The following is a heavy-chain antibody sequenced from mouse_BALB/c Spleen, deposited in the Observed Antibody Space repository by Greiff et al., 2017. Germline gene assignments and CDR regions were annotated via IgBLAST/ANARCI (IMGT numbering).Heavy chain of an antibody. V-gene: IGHV5-17*02. Sequence: EVKLEESGGGLVQPGGSRKLSCAASGFTFSSFGMHWVRQAPEKGLEWVAYISSGSSTIYYADTVKGRFTISRDNPKNTLFLQMTSLRSEDTAMYYCARLYYYGSRAYWGQGTLVTVSA. D-gene: IGHD1-1*01. CDR1: GFTFSSFG. CDR3: ARLYYYGSRAY. J-gene: IGHJ3*01. CDR2: ISSGSSTI.